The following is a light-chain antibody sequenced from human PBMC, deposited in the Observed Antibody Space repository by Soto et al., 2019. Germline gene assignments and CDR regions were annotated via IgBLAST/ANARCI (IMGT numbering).Light chain of an antibody. CDR2: LAS. J-gene: IGKJ1*01. V-gene: IGKV2-28*01. Sequence: ETLLTQLPLSLSVTPGEPASISCRSSQSLLHTNAYHYLDWYLQKPGQSPQLLIYLASYRASGVPDRFSGSGSGTEFTLRISRVEAEDVGVYYCMQPLQSWTFGQGTKVDIK. CDR3: MQPLQSWT. CDR1: QSLLHTNAYHY.